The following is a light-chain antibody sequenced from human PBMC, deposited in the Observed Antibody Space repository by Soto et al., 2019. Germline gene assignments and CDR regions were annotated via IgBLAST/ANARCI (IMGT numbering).Light chain of an antibody. J-gene: IGKJ1*01. CDR3: QQYGSSGT. CDR1: QSVSSN. Sequence: EIVMTQSPATLSVSPGERATLSCRASQSVSSNLAWYQQKPGQAPRLLIYGASSRATGVPDRFSGGGSGTDFTLTISRLEPEDFAVYYCQQYGSSGTFGQGTKVE. CDR2: GAS. V-gene: IGKV3-20*01.